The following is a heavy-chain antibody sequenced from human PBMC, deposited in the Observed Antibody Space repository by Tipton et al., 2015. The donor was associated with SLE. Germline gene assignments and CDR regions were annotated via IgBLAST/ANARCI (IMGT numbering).Heavy chain of an antibody. D-gene: IGHD6-13*01. V-gene: IGHV4-59*08. CDR1: GGSISSYY. CDR3: ARLTSSSWYSFDY. J-gene: IGHJ4*02. Sequence: TLSLTCTVSGGSISSYYWSRIRQPPGKGLEWIGYIYYSGSTNYNPSLKSRVTISVDTSKNQFSLKLGSVTAADTAVYYCARLTSSSWYSFDYWGQGTLVTVSS. CDR2: IYYSGST.